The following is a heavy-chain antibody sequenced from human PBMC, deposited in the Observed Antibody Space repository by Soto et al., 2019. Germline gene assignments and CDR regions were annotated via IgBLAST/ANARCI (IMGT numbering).Heavy chain of an antibody. V-gene: IGHV3-74*01. Sequence: GGSLRLSCAASGFTFSSYWMHWVRQAPGKGLVWVSRINTNGVTTTYADSVKGRFTISRDNAKNTLYLQMNSLRAEDTAMYYCAGVPTGSFGLRSYWGQGTLVTVSS. CDR1: GFTFSSYW. D-gene: IGHD1-26*01. CDR2: INTNGVTT. J-gene: IGHJ4*02. CDR3: AGVPTGSFGLRSY.